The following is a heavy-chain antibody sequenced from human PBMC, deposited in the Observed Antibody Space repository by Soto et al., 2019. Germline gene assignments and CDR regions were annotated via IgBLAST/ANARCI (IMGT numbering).Heavy chain of an antibody. D-gene: IGHD2-15*01. J-gene: IGHJ4*02. CDR1: GGSFTGYY. Sequence: QVQLQQWGAGLLKPSETLSLTCAVNGGSFTGYYWSWVRQPPGKGLERIGEIKDGGSTNYSPSLRSRVTIPADTSKKQFSLKVTAVTAADTAVYYCARGQEGVVATHWDQGTLVTVSS. V-gene: IGHV4-34*01. CDR2: IKDGGST. CDR3: ARGQEGVVATH.